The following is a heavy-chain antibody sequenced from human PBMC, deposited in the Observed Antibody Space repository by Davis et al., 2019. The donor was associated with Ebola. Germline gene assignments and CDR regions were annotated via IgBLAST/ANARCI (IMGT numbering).Heavy chain of an antibody. Sequence: GESLKISCVASQFTFSSYAMGWVRQAPGKALDWLSVISGTGATSYYADSVKGRFTISRDNSKNTVYLHMNSLRVEDTAVYHCARDRDGWYTYASWGLGTLVTVSS. V-gene: IGHV3-23*01. D-gene: IGHD6-19*01. CDR1: QFTFSSYA. CDR3: ARDRDGWYTYAS. J-gene: IGHJ4*02. CDR2: ISGTGATS.